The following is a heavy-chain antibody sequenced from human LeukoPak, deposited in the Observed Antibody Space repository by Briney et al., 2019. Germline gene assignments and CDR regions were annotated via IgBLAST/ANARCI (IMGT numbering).Heavy chain of an antibody. CDR3: ARVPTFLRYFDY. D-gene: IGHD3-9*01. V-gene: IGHV4-39*07. J-gene: IGHJ4*02. CDR1: GLSISSSSYY. Sequence: PSDTLSLTHTLSGLSISSSSYYCSWIRQPPGKGLEGIGEIEHTGSTNYNPWLKSRVAITVNTYKNQYSMKLSSVTAAETAVYYCARVPTFLRYFDYWGQGTLVTVSS. CDR2: IEHTGST.